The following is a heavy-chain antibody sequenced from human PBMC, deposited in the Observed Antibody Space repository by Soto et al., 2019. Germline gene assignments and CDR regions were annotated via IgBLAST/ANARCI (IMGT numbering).Heavy chain of an antibody. D-gene: IGHD5-12*01. CDR2: FIPIFPTP. J-gene: IGHJ6*02. Sequence: QVQLEQSGAEVKKPGSSVKVSCKASGGTFSTSAISWVRQAPGQGLEWMGGFIPIFPTPDYAHKFQGRLTITEDESTSTAYMKLSGLKSGDTAVYYCARDKDRLQLGGNYCYILDVWGQGTTVTVSS. CDR1: GGTFSTSA. V-gene: IGHV1-69*12. CDR3: ARDKDRLQLGGNYCYILDV.